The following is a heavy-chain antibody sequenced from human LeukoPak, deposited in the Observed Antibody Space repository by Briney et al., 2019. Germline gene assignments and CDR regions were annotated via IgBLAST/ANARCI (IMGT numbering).Heavy chain of an antibody. CDR3: ARVGVLWFGELLGPNWFDP. Sequence: SETLSLTCAVYGGSFSGYYWSWIRQPPGKGLERIGEINHSGSTNYNPSLKSRVTISVDTSKNQFSLKLSSVTAADTAVYYCARVGVLWFGELLGPNWFDPWGQGTLVTVSS. D-gene: IGHD3-10*01. CDR2: INHSGST. V-gene: IGHV4-34*01. J-gene: IGHJ5*02. CDR1: GGSFSGYY.